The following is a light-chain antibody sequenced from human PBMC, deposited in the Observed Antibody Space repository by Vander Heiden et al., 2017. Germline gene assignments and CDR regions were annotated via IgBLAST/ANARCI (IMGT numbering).Light chain of an antibody. J-gene: IGKJ5*01. Sequence: DIQITQSPSSLSASVGDRVTITCRASQSISSYLNWYQQKPGKAPKLLIYAASRWQSGVPSSFSGSGSGTDFTLTSSRLQPEDFATYYWQQSYSSITFGQGTPMEIK. CDR1: QSISSY. CDR2: AAS. CDR3: QQSYSSIT. V-gene: IGKV1-39*01.